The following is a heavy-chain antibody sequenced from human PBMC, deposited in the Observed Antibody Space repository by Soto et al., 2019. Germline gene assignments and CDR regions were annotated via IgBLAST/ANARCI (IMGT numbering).Heavy chain of an antibody. J-gene: IGHJ4*02. CDR1: AYTFSRYT. CDR3: AREEYYNVLSCFDY. CDR2: VNTVNGNT. V-gene: IGHV1-3*04. Sequence: SVKVSCKASAYTFSRYTIHWVRQAPGQGLEWMGWVNTVNGNTGYSLKFQGRVTISRDTSASTVYMELSSLTSEDTATYYCAREEYYNVLSCFDYWGQGALVTASS. D-gene: IGHD3-10*01.